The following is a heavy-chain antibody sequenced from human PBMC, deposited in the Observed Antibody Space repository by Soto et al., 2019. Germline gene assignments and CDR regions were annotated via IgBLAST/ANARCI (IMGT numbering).Heavy chain of an antibody. V-gene: IGHV3-48*03. D-gene: IGHD3-10*01. CDR2: ISSSGSTI. Sequence: PGGSLRLSCAASGFTFSSYEMNWVRQAPGKGLEWVSYISSSGSTIYYADSVKGRFTISRDNAKNSLYLQMNSLRAEDTAVYYCARVGTHADFDYWGQGTLVTVSS. J-gene: IGHJ4*02. CDR1: GFTFSSYE. CDR3: ARVGTHADFDY.